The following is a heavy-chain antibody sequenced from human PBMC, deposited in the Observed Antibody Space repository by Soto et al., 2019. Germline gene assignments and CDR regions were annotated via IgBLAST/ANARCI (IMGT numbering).Heavy chain of an antibody. J-gene: IGHJ4*02. CDR3: AREGYYDFWSGFNAPPYYFDD. V-gene: IGHV3-30-3*01. D-gene: IGHD3-3*01. CDR1: GFTFSRHT. CDR2: ISDDGSNT. Sequence: QVQLVESGGGVVQPGRSLRLSCAASGFTFSRHTMHWVRQAPGKGLEWVAAISDDGSNTYYADSVKGRFTISRDNSKNTLYLHMNSLSSEDKAVHHWAREGYYDFWSGFNAPPYYFDDWGQGTLVTVSS.